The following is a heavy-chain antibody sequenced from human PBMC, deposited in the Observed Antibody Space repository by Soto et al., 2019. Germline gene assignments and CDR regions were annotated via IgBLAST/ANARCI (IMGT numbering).Heavy chain of an antibody. D-gene: IGHD1-1*01. CDR2: ISAHNGNT. CDR1: GYTFTSYG. Sequence: QVHLVQSGAEVKKPGASVKVSCKGSGYTFTSYGITWVRQAPGQGLEWMGWISAHNGNTNYAQKHQGRVTVTRDTCTSTAYMELRILRSDDTAVYYCARGRYVNYWGLGAVVTVSS. V-gene: IGHV1-18*01. CDR3: ARGRYVNY. J-gene: IGHJ4*02.